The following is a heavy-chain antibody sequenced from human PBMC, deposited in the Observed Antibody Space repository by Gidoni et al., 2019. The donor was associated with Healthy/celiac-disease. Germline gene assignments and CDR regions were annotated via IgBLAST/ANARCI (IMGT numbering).Heavy chain of an antibody. CDR1: GYTFPSYD. V-gene: IGHV1-8*01. J-gene: IGHJ6*03. CDR3: ARVQDCSSTSCYTSHYYYYYYMDV. Sequence: QVQLVQSGAEVKKPGASVKVSCTASGYTFPSYDINWVRPATGQGLEWMGWMNPNSGNTGYAQKFQGRVTMTRNTSISTAYMELSSLRSEDTAVYYCARVQDCSSTSCYTSHYYYYYYMDVWGKGTTVTVSS. D-gene: IGHD2-2*02. CDR2: MNPNSGNT.